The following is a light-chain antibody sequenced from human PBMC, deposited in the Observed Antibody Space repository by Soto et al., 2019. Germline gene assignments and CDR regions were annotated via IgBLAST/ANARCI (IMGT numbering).Light chain of an antibody. CDR3: QQSFSTPT. J-gene: IGKJ5*01. Sequence: DTQMTQSPSSLSASVGDRVTITCRASQNVRSYLNWYQQKPGEAPNLLIYETSTLQSGVPSRFSGDGYGTDFTLSISSLHPEDFATYYCQQSFSTPTFGQGTRLEI. CDR2: ETS. V-gene: IGKV1-39*01. CDR1: QNVRSY.